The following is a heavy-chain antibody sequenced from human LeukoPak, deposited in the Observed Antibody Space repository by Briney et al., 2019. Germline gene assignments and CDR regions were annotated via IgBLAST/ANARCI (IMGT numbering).Heavy chain of an antibody. CDR1: GFPFGDYA. CDR2: IRSKAYGGTT. Sequence: GGSLRLSGTASGFPFGDYAMSWFRQAPGKGREWVGFIRSKAYGGTTEYAASVKGRFTISRDDSKSIAYLQMNSLKTEDTAVYYCTRSNQPFRGDYRGQGTLVTVSS. D-gene: IGHD3-16*01. V-gene: IGHV3-49*03. CDR3: TRSNQPFRGDY. J-gene: IGHJ4*02.